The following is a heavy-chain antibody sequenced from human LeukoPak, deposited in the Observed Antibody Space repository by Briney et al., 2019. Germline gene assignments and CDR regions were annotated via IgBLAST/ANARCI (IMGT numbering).Heavy chain of an antibody. CDR3: ARDWGYSSSSYDGAWYDAFDI. Sequence: PGGSLRLSCAASGFTFSSYSMNWVRQAPGKGLEWVSYISSSSNTIYYADSVKGRFTISRDNSKNTLYLQMNSLRAEDTAVYYCARDWGYSSSSYDGAWYDAFDIWGQGTMVTVSS. D-gene: IGHD6-6*01. J-gene: IGHJ3*02. V-gene: IGHV3-48*01. CDR1: GFTFSSYS. CDR2: ISSSSNTI.